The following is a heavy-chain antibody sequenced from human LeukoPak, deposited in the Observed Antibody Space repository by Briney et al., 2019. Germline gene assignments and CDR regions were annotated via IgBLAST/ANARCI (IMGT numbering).Heavy chain of an antibody. CDR3: TTGLYVWGSYRPLDY. V-gene: IGHV3-15*01. J-gene: IGHJ4*02. Sequence: PGGSLRLSCAASGFTFSNAWMSWVRQAPGKGLEWVSRIQSKTDGGTRDYAAPVKGRFTISRDDSKSTLYLQMNSLKTEDTAVYYCTTGLYVWGSYRPLDYWGQGTLVTVSS. CDR2: IQSKTDGGTR. D-gene: IGHD3-16*02. CDR1: GFTFSNAW.